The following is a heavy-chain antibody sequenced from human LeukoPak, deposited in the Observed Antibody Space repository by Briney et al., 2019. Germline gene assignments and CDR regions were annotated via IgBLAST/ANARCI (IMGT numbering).Heavy chain of an antibody. Sequence: PGGSLRLSCTASGFTFSSYSMNWVRQAPGKGLEWVSPISSSSRYIYYADSVKGRFTISRDNGKNSLYLQMNSLRAEDTAVYYCARDLTTSSTAYFHHWGQGTLVTVSS. D-gene: IGHD6-6*01. CDR3: ARDLTTSSTAYFHH. CDR2: ISSSSRYI. V-gene: IGHV3-21*01. CDR1: GFTFSSYS. J-gene: IGHJ1*01.